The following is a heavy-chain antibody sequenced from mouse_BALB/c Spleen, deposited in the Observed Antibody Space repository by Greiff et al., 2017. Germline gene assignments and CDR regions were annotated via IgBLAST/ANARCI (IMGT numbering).Heavy chain of an antibody. Sequence: EVQLQQSGAELVRSGASVKLSCTASGFNIKDYYMHWVKQRPEQGLEWIGWIDPENGDTEYAPKFQGKATMTADTSSNTAYLQLSSLTSEDTAVYCCTNRYGGGFDYWGQGTTLTVSS. D-gene: IGHD2-14*01. CDR3: TNRYGGGFDY. CDR2: IDPENGDT. CDR1: GFNIKDYY. V-gene: IGHV14-4*02. J-gene: IGHJ2*01.